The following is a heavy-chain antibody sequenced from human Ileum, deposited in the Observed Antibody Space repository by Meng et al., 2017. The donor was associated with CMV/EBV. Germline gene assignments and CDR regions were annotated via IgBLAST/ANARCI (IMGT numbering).Heavy chain of an antibody. CDR1: GVSLTTSGVG. V-gene: IGHV2-5*02. Sequence: QITLQESGATLVKPTQTLTLTCTCSGVSLTTSGVGVGWIRQHPGKALEWLALIYWDNTKHYSPSLNSRLSITRDTSKNQVVLTMTTMDQVDTATYYCAHKAPADRILDSWGQGALVTVSS. D-gene: IGHD6-6*01. CDR3: AHKAPADRILDS. CDR2: IYWDNTK. J-gene: IGHJ4*02.